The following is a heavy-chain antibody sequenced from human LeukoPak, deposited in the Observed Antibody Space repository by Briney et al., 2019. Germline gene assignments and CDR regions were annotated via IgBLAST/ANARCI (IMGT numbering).Heavy chain of an antibody. J-gene: IGHJ4*02. CDR3: AILPGYSSGWYEVNY. D-gene: IGHD6-13*01. Sequence: GGSLRLSCAAPGFTFSSYAMSWVRQAPGKGLEWVSAISGSGGSTYYADSVKGRFTISRDNSKNTLYLQMNSLRAEDTAVYYCAILPGYSSGWYEVNYWGQGTLVTVSS. CDR2: ISGSGGST. CDR1: GFTFSSYA. V-gene: IGHV3-23*01.